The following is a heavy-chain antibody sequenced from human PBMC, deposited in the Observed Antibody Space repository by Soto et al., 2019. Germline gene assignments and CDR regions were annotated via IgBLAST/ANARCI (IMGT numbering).Heavy chain of an antibody. Sequence: VGSLRLSCASSVFTFSTYSMNCVRQSPGKWLEWVSSISSSSSYMYYTDSVKGRFAISRDNAKNSLFLQMNSLRAEDTAIYYCAKMATMYSLDYWGKGTPVPVXS. CDR1: VFTFSTYS. D-gene: IGHD5-12*01. J-gene: IGHJ4*02. CDR2: ISSSSSYM. V-gene: IGHV3-21*01. CDR3: AKMATMYSLDY.